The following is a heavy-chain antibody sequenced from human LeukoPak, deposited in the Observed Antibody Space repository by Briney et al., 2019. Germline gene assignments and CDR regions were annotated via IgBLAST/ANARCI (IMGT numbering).Heavy chain of an antibody. CDR1: RVTFNSCS. CDR3: ASDRTIAAAVDPFDI. D-gene: IGHD6-13*01. Sequence: SVKVFCKASRVTFNSCSISWVRQAPGHGLDWMGRIIPLLGIVNYAQKFQGKVTITADKSTNTAYMELSSLRSEDTAMYYCASDRTIAAAVDPFDIWGQGTMVTVSS. V-gene: IGHV1-69*04. J-gene: IGHJ3*02. CDR2: IIPLLGIV.